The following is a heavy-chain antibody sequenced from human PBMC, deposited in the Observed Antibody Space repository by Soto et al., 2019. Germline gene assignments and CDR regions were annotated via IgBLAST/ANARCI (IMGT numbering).Heavy chain of an antibody. D-gene: IGHD1-26*01. J-gene: IGHJ3*02. Sequence: EVQLVQSGAEVKKPGESLKISCKGSGYSFGNFWIAWVRQMPGKGLEWMGIVYPDDSDIRYSPSFQGQVTISADKSVSTAYLHLSTLRASDTAISYCAKTLVGGGALDIWGQGTVVTVSS. CDR1: GYSFGNFW. CDR2: VYPDDSDI. V-gene: IGHV5-51*01. CDR3: AKTLVGGGALDI.